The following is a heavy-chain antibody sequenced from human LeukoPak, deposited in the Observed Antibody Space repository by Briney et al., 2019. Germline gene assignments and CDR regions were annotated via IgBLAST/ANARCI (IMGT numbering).Heavy chain of an antibody. Sequence: RGSLRLSCAASGFTFSSYTMNWVRQAPGKGLEWVSSIDPSSTYIYYADSVKGRFTISRDNAQNSLYLQMNSLRAEDTAVYYCARDLPMVRAMGDAFDIWGQGTMVTVSS. V-gene: IGHV3-21*01. D-gene: IGHD3-10*01. CDR2: IDPSSTYI. CDR1: GFTFSSYT. J-gene: IGHJ3*02. CDR3: ARDLPMVRAMGDAFDI.